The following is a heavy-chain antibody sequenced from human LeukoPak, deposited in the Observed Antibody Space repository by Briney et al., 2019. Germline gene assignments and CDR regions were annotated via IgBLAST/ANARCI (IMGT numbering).Heavy chain of an antibody. J-gene: IGHJ5*02. V-gene: IGHV1-69*06. CDR3: ARESGPGLRFLEWLGLENWFDP. CDR1: GGTFSSYA. Sequence: SVKVSCKASGGTFSSYAISWVRQAPGQGLEWMGGIIPIFGTANYAQKFQGRVTITADKSTSTAYMELSSLRSEDTAVYYCARESGPGLRFLEWLGLENWFDPWGQGTLVTVSS. CDR2: IIPIFGTA. D-gene: IGHD3-3*01.